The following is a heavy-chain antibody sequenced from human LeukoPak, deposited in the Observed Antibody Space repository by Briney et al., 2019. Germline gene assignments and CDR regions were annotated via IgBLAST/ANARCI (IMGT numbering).Heavy chain of an antibody. J-gene: IGHJ6*04. CDR3: TRLYYYGSGSYYTNYYYGMDV. D-gene: IGHD3-10*01. CDR2: IRSTANSYAT. Sequence: GGSLRLSCAASGFTFSGSAMHWVRQASGKGLEWVGRIRSTANSYATAYAASVKGRFTISRDDSKNTAYLQMNSLKTEDTAVYYCTRLYYYGSGSYYTNYYYGMDVWGKGTTVTVSS. CDR1: GFTFSGSA. V-gene: IGHV3-73*01.